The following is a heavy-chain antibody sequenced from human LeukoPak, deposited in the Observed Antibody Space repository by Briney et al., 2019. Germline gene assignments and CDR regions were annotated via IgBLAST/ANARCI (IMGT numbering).Heavy chain of an antibody. J-gene: IGHJ3*02. CDR1: GGSISSGGYS. V-gene: IGHV4-30-2*01. CDR2: IYHSGST. CDR3: ARSLCTNGVCTRPGGAFDI. Sequence: SETLSLTRAVSGGSISSGGYSWSWIRQPPGKGLEWIGYIYHSGSTYYNPSLKSRVTISVDRSKNQFSLKLSSVTAADTAVYYCARSLCTNGVCTRPGGAFDIWGQGTMVTVSS. D-gene: IGHD2-8*01.